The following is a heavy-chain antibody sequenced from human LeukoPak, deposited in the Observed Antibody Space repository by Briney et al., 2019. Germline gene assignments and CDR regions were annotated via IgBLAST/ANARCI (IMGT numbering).Heavy chain of an antibody. D-gene: IGHD3-22*01. Sequence: ASVKVSCKASGYTFTGYYMHWVRQAPGQGLEWMGWINPNSGGTNYARKFQGRVTMTRDTSISTAYMKLSRLRSDDTAVYYCARDRGGYYDSSGYYYGYNWFDPWGQGTLVTVSS. J-gene: IGHJ5*02. CDR1: GYTFTGYY. CDR3: ARDRGGYYDSSGYYYGYNWFDP. CDR2: INPNSGGT. V-gene: IGHV1-2*02.